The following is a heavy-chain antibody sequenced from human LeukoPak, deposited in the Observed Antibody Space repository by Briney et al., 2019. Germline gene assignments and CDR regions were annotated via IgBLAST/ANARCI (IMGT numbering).Heavy chain of an antibody. CDR2: ISTSGSTT. CDR1: GFTFSSYA. D-gene: IGHD3-10*01. CDR3: ARAVRGVASVDY. V-gene: IGHV3-64*01. Sequence: PGRSLRLSCAASGFTFSSYAMHWVRQAPGKGLEYVSAISTSGSTTYYANSVKGRFTISRDNSNNTLYLQMGSLRVEDMAVYYCARAVRGVASVDYWGQGTLVTVSS. J-gene: IGHJ4*02.